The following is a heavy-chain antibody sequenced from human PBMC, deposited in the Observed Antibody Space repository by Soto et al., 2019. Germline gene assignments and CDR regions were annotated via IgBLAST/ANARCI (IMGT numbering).Heavy chain of an antibody. CDR1: SDSISSGGYS. D-gene: IGHD2-2*01. V-gene: IGHV4-30-2*01. CDR3: ARGRLPPAVNFDY. J-gene: IGHJ4*02. Sequence: SETLSLTCAVSSDSISSGGYSWNWNRQPPGKGLEWIGYIYQSGGASYNPSLKSRVTMSVDGSKNHFSLQLNSVTAADTAVYYCARGRLPPAVNFDYWGQGTLVTVS. CDR2: IYQSGGA.